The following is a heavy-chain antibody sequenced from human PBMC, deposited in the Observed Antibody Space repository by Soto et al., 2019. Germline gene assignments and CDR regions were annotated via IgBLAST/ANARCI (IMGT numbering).Heavy chain of an antibody. D-gene: IGHD2-2*01. V-gene: IGHV3-23*01. Sequence: GGSLRLSCAASGFTFSSYAMSWVRQAPGKGLEWVSAISGSGGSTYYADSVKGRFTIPRDNSKNTLYLQMNSLRAEDTAVYYCAKSDIVVVPAAPNWFDPWGQGTLVTVSS. CDR2: ISGSGGST. CDR3: AKSDIVVVPAAPNWFDP. CDR1: GFTFSSYA. J-gene: IGHJ5*02.